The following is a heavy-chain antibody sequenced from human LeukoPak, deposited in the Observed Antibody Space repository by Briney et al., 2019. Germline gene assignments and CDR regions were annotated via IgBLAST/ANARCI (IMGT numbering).Heavy chain of an antibody. CDR3: VIGSTFGGVTA. Sequence: GGSLRLSCAASGFTFSSYSMNWVRQAPGKGLEWVSYISSSSSTIYYADSVKGRFTISRDNSKNTLYLQMNSLRVEDTAVYYCVIGSTFGGVTAWGQGTLVTVSS. V-gene: IGHV3-48*01. D-gene: IGHD3-16*01. CDR1: GFTFSSYS. CDR2: ISSSSSTI. J-gene: IGHJ5*02.